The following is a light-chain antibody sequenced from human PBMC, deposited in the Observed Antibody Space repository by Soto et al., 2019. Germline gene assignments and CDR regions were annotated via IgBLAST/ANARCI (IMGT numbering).Light chain of an antibody. CDR3: ATWDASLNVPV. V-gene: IGLV1-44*01. CDR2: SRD. J-gene: IGLJ3*02. Sequence: QSVVTQPPSVSGTPGQRVTISCSGSSSNIGTYTVNWYQQLPGTAPKLIIYSRDQRPSGVHDRFSASKSGTSASLAISGLQSEDEADYYCATWDASLNVPVFGGGTKVTVL. CDR1: SSNIGTYT.